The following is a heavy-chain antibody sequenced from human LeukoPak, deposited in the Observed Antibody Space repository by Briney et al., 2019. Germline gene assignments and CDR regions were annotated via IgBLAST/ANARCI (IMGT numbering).Heavy chain of an antibody. Sequence: SETLSLTCAVYGGSFSGYYWSWIRQPPGKGLEWIGEINHSGSTNYNPSLKSRVTISVDTSKNQFSLKLSSVTAADTAVYYCARATRYNWSTVRGGMNAFDIWGQGTMVTVSS. CDR2: INHSGST. V-gene: IGHV4-34*01. CDR3: ARATRYNWSTVRGGMNAFDI. J-gene: IGHJ3*02. D-gene: IGHD1-20*01. CDR1: GGSFSGYY.